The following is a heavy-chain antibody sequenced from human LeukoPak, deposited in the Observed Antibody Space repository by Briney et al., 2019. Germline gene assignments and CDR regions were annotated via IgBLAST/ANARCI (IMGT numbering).Heavy chain of an antibody. J-gene: IGHJ4*02. V-gene: IGHV1-2*02. Sequence: ASVKVSRKASGYTFTGYYMHWVRQAPGQGLEWMGWINPNSGGTNYAQKFQGRVTMTRDTSISTAYMELSRLRSDDTAVYYCATSLDCSSTSCPNSWGQGTLVTVSS. CDR3: ATSLDCSSTSCPNS. CDR1: GYTFTGYY. D-gene: IGHD2-2*01. CDR2: INPNSGGT.